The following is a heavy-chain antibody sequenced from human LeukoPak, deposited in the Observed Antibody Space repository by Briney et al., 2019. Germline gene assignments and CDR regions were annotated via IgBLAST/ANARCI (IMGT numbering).Heavy chain of an antibody. CDR2: ISTGGST. J-gene: IGHJ4*02. CDR3: AKAAVGVAAINY. V-gene: IGHV3-23*01. Sequence: PGGSLRLSCAASGFTFSSSAMSWVRQAPGKGLEWVSAISTGGSTYYADSVKGRFTISRDNSKNTLYLQMNTLKAEDSALYYCAKAAVGVAAINYWGQETLVTVSS. CDR1: GFTFSSSA. D-gene: IGHD2-15*01.